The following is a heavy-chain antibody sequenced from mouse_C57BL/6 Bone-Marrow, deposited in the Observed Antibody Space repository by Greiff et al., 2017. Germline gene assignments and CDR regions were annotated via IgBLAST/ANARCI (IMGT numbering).Heavy chain of an antibody. Sequence: QVHVKQSGAELVKPGASVKLSCKASGYTFTEYTIHWVKQRSGQGLEWIGWFYPGSGSIKYNEKFKDKATLTADKSSSTVYMELSRLTSEDSAVYFCARHVYYYGSRPWYFDVWGTGTTVTVSS. V-gene: IGHV1-62-2*01. D-gene: IGHD1-1*01. CDR1: GYTFTEYT. CDR2: FYPGSGSI. CDR3: ARHVYYYGSRPWYFDV. J-gene: IGHJ1*03.